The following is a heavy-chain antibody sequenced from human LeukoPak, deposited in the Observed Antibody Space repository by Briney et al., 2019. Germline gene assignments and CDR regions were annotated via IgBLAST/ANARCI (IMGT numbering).Heavy chain of an antibody. Sequence: GASVKVSCKASGYTFTSYYMHWVRQAPGQGLEWMGIINPSGGSTSYAQKFQGRVTMTRDMSTSTVYMELSSLRSEDTAVYYCARGHQRKGYIYYYYYMDVWGKGTTVTVSS. D-gene: IGHD6-13*01. V-gene: IGHV1-46*01. CDR3: ARGHQRKGYIYYYYYMDV. CDR2: INPSGGST. J-gene: IGHJ6*03. CDR1: GYTFTSYY.